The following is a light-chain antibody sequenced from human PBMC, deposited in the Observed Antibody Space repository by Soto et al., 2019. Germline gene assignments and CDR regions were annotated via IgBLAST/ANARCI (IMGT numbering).Light chain of an antibody. V-gene: IGKV1-39*01. CDR1: QSISTY. CDR2: AAP. CDR3: QQSYSTPRT. J-gene: IGKJ1*01. Sequence: DIQMTQSPSSLSASVGDRVTITCRASQSISTYLNWYKQKPGKAPKLLIYAAPILQSGVPSRFSGSGSGTDFTLTISSLHPEDLSTNYRQQSYSTPRTFGQGSKLDSK.